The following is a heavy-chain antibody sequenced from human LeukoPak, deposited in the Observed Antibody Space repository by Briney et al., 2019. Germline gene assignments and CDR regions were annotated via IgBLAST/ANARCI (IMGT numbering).Heavy chain of an antibody. V-gene: IGHV4-34*01. CDR2: INHSGST. Sequence: SETLSLTCAVYGGSFSGYYWSWIRQPPGKGLEWIGEINHSGSTNYNPSLKSRVTISVDTSKNQFSLKLSSVTAADTAVYYCARGHYRYYYYYMDVWGKGTTVTVSS. CDR3: ARGHYRYYYYYMDV. J-gene: IGHJ6*03. D-gene: IGHD1-26*01. CDR1: GGSFSGYY.